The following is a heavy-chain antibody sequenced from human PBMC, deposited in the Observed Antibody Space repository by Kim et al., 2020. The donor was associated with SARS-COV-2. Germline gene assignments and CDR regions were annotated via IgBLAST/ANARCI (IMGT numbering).Heavy chain of an antibody. CDR1: GGSFSGYY. D-gene: IGHD3-10*01. V-gene: IGHV4-34*01. Sequence: SETLSLTCAVYGGSFSGYYWSWIRQPPGKGLEWIGEINHSGSTNYNPSLKSRVTISVDTSKNQFSLKLSSVTAADTAVYYCARGIRPYGSGSYHDYWGQGNLVTVSA. CDR3: ARGIRPYGSGSYHDY. J-gene: IGHJ4*02. CDR2: INHSGST.